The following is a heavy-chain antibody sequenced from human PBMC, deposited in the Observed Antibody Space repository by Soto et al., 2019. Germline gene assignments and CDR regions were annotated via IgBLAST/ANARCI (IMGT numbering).Heavy chain of an antibody. J-gene: IGHJ4*02. CDR2: INPNSDVT. Sequence: QVQLVQSGAEVKKPGASVKVSCKASGYTFNSYYIHWVRQAPGQGLEWMGWINPNSDVTGYAQSFQGRVIMTRDMSMTTAYMDLTRLRSDDTAVYYCVRVGLNRNYDFDFWGQGTLITVSS. D-gene: IGHD3-16*01. V-gene: IGHV1-2*02. CDR1: GYTFNSYY. CDR3: VRVGLNRNYDFDF.